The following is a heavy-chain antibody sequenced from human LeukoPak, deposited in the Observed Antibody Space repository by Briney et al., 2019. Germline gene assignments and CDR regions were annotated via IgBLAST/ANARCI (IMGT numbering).Heavy chain of an antibody. CDR1: GFTFDDYA. CDR3: ARAMGSWYWFDP. CDR2: ISWNSGSI. J-gene: IGHJ5*02. V-gene: IGHV3-9*01. D-gene: IGHD6-13*01. Sequence: QTGGSLRLSCAASGFTFDDYAMHWVRQAPGKGLEWVSGISWNSGSIGYADSVKGRFTISRDNSKNTLYLQMNSLRAEDTAVYYCARAMGSWYWFDPWGQGTLVTVSS.